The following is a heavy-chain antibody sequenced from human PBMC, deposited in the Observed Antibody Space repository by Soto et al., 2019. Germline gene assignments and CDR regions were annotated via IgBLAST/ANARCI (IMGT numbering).Heavy chain of an antibody. V-gene: IGHV3-21*01. J-gene: IGHJ4*02. Sequence: GGSLRLSCAASGFTFSSYSMNWVRQAPGKGLEWVSSISSSSSYIYYADSVKGRFTISRDKAKNSLYLQMNSLRAEDTAVYYCARDERVGATTFDYWGQGTLVTVYS. CDR3: ARDERVGATTFDY. CDR1: GFTFSSYS. CDR2: ISSSSSYI. D-gene: IGHD1-26*01.